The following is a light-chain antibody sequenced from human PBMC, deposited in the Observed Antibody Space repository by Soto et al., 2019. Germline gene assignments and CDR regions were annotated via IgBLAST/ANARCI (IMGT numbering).Light chain of an antibody. V-gene: IGKV1-39*01. Sequence: DTQMTQSPSSLSASVGDRVTITCRASQSISSHLNWYQQKPGKAPQLLIYEASSLQGGVPSRFSGSGSGTDFTLTISRLQADDFAIYYCQQRYSMPLTFGPGTRVDIK. CDR1: QSISSH. J-gene: IGKJ3*01. CDR3: QQRYSMPLT. CDR2: EAS.